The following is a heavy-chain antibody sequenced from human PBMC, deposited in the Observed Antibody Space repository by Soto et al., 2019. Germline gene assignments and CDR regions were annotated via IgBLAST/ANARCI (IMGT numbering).Heavy chain of an antibody. CDR1: GGSISSHSNY. Sequence: QVQLQESGPGLVKPSQTLSLTCTVSGGSISSHSNYLSWIRQHPGKGLAWIGYIHYSGSTSYNPSLKSRVPISVDPSQYQFSMKLSSVSAADTAVYYCARAYCSSASCYGYYYFGMDVWGQGTPVTVSS. V-gene: IGHV4-31*03. CDR2: IHYSGST. CDR3: ARAYCSSASCYGYYYFGMDV. D-gene: IGHD2-2*01. J-gene: IGHJ6*02.